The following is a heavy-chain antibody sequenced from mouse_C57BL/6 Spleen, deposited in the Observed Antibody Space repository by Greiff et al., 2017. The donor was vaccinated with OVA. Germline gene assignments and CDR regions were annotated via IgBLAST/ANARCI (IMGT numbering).Heavy chain of an antibody. CDR1: GYTFTSYW. D-gene: IGHD1-1*01. Sequence: QVQLQQPGAELVKPGASVKMSCKASGYTFTSYWITWVKQRPGQGLEWIGDIYPGRGSTNYNEKFKSKATLTVDTSSSTAYMQLSSLTSEDSAVYDCARSPGPAGDYGSSFRYFDVWGTGTTVTVSS. CDR3: ARSPGPAGDYGSSFRYFDV. V-gene: IGHV1-55*01. J-gene: IGHJ1*03. CDR2: IYPGRGST.